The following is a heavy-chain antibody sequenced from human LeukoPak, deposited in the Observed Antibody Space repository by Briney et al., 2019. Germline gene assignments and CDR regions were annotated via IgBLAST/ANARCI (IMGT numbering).Heavy chain of an antibody. V-gene: IGHV1-69*04. J-gene: IGHJ6*02. CDR3: ARERTTVVTWRGRYYGMDV. CDR2: IIPILGIA. CDR1: GGTFSSYA. Sequence: SVKVSCKASGGTFSSYAISWVRQAPGQGLEWMGRIIPILGIANYAQEFQGRVTITADKSTSTAYMELSSLRSEDTAVYYCARERTTVVTWRGRYYGMDVWGQGTTVTVSS. D-gene: IGHD4-23*01.